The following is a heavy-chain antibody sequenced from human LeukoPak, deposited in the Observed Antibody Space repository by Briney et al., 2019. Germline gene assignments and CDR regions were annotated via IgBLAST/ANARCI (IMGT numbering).Heavy chain of an antibody. J-gene: IGHJ4*02. Sequence: GGSLRLSCAASGFTFTNYAMRWFRQAPGKGLEWVSSISANGAGTYYADSVKGRFTISRDNSKSTVYLQMNSLRVEDTAVYYCAKDSGNSGWYVDNWGQGTLVTVSS. D-gene: IGHD6-19*01. V-gene: IGHV3-23*01. CDR1: GFTFTNYA. CDR2: ISANGAGT. CDR3: AKDSGNSGWYVDN.